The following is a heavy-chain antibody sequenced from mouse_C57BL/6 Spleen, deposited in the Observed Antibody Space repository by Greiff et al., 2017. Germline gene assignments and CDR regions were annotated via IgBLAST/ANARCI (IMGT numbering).Heavy chain of an antibody. J-gene: IGHJ4*01. CDR1: GYAFSSYW. CDR2: IYPGDGDT. D-gene: IGHD2-1*01. V-gene: IGHV1-80*01. CDR3: AREDYGNYDYAMDY. Sequence: QVQLQQSGAELVKPGASVKISCKASGYAFSSYWMNWVKQRPGKGLEWIGQIYPGDGDTNYNGKFKGKATLTADKSSSTAYMQLSSLTSEDSAVYFCAREDYGNYDYAMDYWGQGTSVTVAS.